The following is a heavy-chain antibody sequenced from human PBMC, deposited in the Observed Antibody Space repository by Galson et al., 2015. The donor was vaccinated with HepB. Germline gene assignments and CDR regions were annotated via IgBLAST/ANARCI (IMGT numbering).Heavy chain of an antibody. D-gene: IGHD6-19*01. CDR2: TYYRSKWYN. CDR3: ARDRGQWLVNYYYYYGMDV. V-gene: IGHV6-1*01. Sequence: CAISGDSVSSNSAAWNWIRQSPSRGLEWLGRTYYRSKWYNDYAVSVKSRITINPDTSKNQFSLQLNSVTPEDTAVYYCARDRGQWLVNYYYYYGMDVWGQGTTVTVSS. J-gene: IGHJ6*02. CDR1: GDSVSSNSAA.